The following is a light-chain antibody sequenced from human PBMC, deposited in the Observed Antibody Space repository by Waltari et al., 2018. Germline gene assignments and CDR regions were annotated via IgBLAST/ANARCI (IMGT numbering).Light chain of an antibody. CDR3: QVWDRTTDHPVV. V-gene: IGLV3-21*02. CDR1: NIGRIS. Sequence: SYVLTQPPSVSVAPGQTARITCGGDNIGRISVHWYQQKPGRAPVLVVYDDNDRPSGSPERFSGFNYGNTATLTISRVEAGDEADFYCQVWDRTTDHPVVIGGGTKLTVL. CDR2: DDN. J-gene: IGLJ2*01.